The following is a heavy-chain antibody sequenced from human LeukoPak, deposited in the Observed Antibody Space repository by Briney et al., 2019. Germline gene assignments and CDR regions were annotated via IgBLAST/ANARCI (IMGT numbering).Heavy chain of an antibody. D-gene: IGHD3-22*01. V-gene: IGHV4-34*01. CDR1: GGSFSGYY. J-gene: IGHJ4*02. CDR3: ARGVNYYDSSGYQTDDY. CDR2: INHSGST. Sequence: SETLSLTCAVYGGSFSGYYWSWIRQPPGKGLEWIGEINHSGSTNYNPSLKSRVTISVNTSKTPFSLKLSSVTAADTAVYYCARGVNYYDSSGYQTDDYWGQGTLVTVSS.